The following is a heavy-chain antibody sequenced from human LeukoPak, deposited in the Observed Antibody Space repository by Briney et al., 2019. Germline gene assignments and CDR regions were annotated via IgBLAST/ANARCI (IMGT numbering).Heavy chain of an antibody. D-gene: IGHD3/OR15-3a*01. V-gene: IGHV1-46*01. CDR2: INPSGCST. J-gene: IGHJ4*02. CDR3: ARVSSRGPLDWFFGDY. Sequence: ASVKVSCKASGYTFTSYYMHWVRQAPGQGLEWMGIINPSGCSTSYPQKFQGRVTMTRNMSTSTVYMELSSLRSEDTAVYYCARVSSRGPLDWFFGDYWGQGTLVTVSS. CDR1: GYTFTSYY.